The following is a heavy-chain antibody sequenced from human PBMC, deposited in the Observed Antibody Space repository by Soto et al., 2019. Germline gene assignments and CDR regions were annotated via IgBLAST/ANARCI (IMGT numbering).Heavy chain of an antibody. Sequence: ESLKISCKGSGYSFTSYWIGWVRQMPGKGLEWIGYIYYSGSTNYNPSLKSRVSMSVHTSKNQFSLKLSSVTAADTAVYYCARAFTGPYFYYMDVWGQGTTVTVSS. CDR1: GYSFTSYW. CDR2: IYYSGST. V-gene: IGHV4-59*01. D-gene: IGHD3-10*01. CDR3: ARAFTGPYFYYMDV. J-gene: IGHJ6*02.